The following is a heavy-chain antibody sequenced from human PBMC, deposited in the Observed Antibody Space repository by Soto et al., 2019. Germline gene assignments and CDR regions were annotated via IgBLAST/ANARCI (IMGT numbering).Heavy chain of an antibody. CDR2: ISYDGSDK. CDR1: GLTFNIYD. J-gene: IGHJ3*02. CDR3: AIIHSASFAFDI. D-gene: IGHD4-4*01. V-gene: IGHV3-30*03. Sequence: GGSLRLSCVASGLTFNIYDIYWVRQAPGKGLEWVALISYDGSDKYYADSVKGRFTVSRDNYKNALYLQLDNLRPDATAVYHCAIIHSASFAFDIWGQGPGGTVS.